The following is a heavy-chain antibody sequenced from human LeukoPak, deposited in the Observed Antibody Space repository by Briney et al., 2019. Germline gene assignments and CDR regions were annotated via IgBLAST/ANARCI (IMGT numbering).Heavy chain of an antibody. D-gene: IGHD6-13*01. J-gene: IGHJ6*03. V-gene: IGHV1-69*13. CDR1: GGTFSSYA. CDR2: IIPIFGTA. CDR3: ARDLAAAGRLRYYYYYMDV. Sequence: SVKVSCKASGGTFSSYAISWVRQAPGQGLEWMGGIIPIFGTANYAQKFQGRVTITADESTSTAYMELSSLRSEDTAVYYCARDLAAAGRLRYYYYYMDVWGKGTTVTVSS.